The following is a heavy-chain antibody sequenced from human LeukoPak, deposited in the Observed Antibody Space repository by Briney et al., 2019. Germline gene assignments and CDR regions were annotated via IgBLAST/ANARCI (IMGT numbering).Heavy chain of an antibody. CDR2: ISAYNGNT. J-gene: IGHJ3*02. D-gene: IGHD5-18*01. CDR3: ASPISGYSYNDAFDI. V-gene: IGHV1-18*01. Sequence: ASVKVSCKASGGTFSSYAISWVRQAPGQGLEWMGWISAYNGNTNCAQKLQGRVTMTTDTSTSTAYMELRSLRSDDTAVYYCASPISGYSYNDAFDIRGQGTKVTVSS. CDR1: GGTFSSYA.